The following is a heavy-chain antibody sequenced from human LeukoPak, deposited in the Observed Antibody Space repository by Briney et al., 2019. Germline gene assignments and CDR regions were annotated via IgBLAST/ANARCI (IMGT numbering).Heavy chain of an antibody. V-gene: IGHV3-74*01. CDR3: ARDHSGLGY. D-gene: IGHD3-10*01. CDR2: IDSGGTTT. J-gene: IGHJ4*02. CDR1: GFSFRTYR. Sequence: GGSLRLSCEASGFSFRTYRMHWVRHAPGKGLMWVSSIDSGGTTTPYADSVKGRFTISRDNAKNTLCLQMSSLRAEDTAVYYCARDHSGLGYWGRGTLVTVSS.